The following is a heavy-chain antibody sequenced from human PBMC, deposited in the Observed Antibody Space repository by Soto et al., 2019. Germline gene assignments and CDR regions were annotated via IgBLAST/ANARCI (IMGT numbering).Heavy chain of an antibody. CDR1: GFTFSEYG. D-gene: IGHD2-15*01. J-gene: IGHJ4*02. V-gene: IGHV3-30*18. CDR2: ISYGGSHK. CDR3: AKEMFPRTVLDSSSPWGDF. Sequence: GSLRLSCTASGFTFSEYGIHWVRQAPGKGLEWVAVISYGGSHKYYAGSVKGRFTISRDDSKNTAYLQMNSLKTDDTAVYYCAKEMFPRTVLDSSSPWGDFWGRGSLVTVSS.